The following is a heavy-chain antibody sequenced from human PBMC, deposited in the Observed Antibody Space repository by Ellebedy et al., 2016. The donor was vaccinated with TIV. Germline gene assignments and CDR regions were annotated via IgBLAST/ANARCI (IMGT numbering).Heavy chain of an antibody. V-gene: IGHV3-48*02. CDR3: VRAQGESIYGYGY. D-gene: IGHD5-18*01. Sequence: GESLKISCAASGFSFSTYNMNWVRQAPGKGLEWISYIRSSSSASYYADSVKGRFTVSRDNAKNSLYLQMNSLRDEDTAVYYCVRAQGESIYGYGYWGPGTVVTVSS. CDR1: GFSFSTYN. J-gene: IGHJ4*02. CDR2: IRSSSSAS.